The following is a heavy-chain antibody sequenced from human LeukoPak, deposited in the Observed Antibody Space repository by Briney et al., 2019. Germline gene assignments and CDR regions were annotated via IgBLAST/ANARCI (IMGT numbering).Heavy chain of an antibody. V-gene: IGHV1-2*02. CDR1: GYTFSGYY. Sequence: ASVKVSCKASGYTFSGYYMHWVRQAPGQGLEGIGWINPKRGCTNEAQKVHARVTMTRDTSIRTAYMEVSRLSSDDTAVYYCARSPDILTGENFDYWGQGTLVTVSS. CDR3: ARSPDILTGENFDY. CDR2: INPKRGCT. D-gene: IGHD3-9*01. J-gene: IGHJ4*02.